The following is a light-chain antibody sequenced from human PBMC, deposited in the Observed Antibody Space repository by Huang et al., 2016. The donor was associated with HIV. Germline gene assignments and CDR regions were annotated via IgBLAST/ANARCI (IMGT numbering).Light chain of an antibody. V-gene: IGKV3-20*01. Sequence: EIVLTQSPGTLSLSPGERATLSCRASQRDSSNYLAWYQQKPGQAPRLLIYGASSRATGIPDRFSGSGSGTDFTLTISRLEPEDFAVYYCQQYGSSPVTFGGGTKVEIK. CDR2: GAS. CDR3: QQYGSSPVT. CDR1: QRDSSNY. J-gene: IGKJ4*01.